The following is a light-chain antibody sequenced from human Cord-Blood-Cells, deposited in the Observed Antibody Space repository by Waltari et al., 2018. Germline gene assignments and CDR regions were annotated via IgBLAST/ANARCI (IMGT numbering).Light chain of an antibody. Sequence: SYELTQPPSVSVSPGQTASITCSGDKLGDKYACWYQQKPGQSPVLVIYQESKRPSGIPGRFSGSNSGKTATLTISGTQDMEEADYYCQAWDSSTVVFGGGTKLTVL. CDR3: QAWDSSTVV. V-gene: IGLV3-1*01. CDR2: QES. J-gene: IGLJ2*01. CDR1: KLGDKY.